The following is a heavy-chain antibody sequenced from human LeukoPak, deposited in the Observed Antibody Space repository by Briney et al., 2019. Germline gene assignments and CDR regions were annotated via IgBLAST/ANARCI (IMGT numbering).Heavy chain of an antibody. D-gene: IGHD6-13*01. V-gene: IGHV1-8*01. J-gene: IGHJ4*02. Sequence: ASVKVSCKASGYTFSSYDINWVRQATGQGLGWIGWMNPNSGDTGYAQKFQDRVTMTRNTSINTAYMGLSSLRSEDTGVYYCARGPPGSSSSDYWGQGTLVTVS. CDR2: MNPNSGDT. CDR1: GYTFSSYD. CDR3: ARGPPGSSSSDY.